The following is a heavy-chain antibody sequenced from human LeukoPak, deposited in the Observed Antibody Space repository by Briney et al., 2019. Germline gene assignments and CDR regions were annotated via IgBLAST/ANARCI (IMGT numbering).Heavy chain of an antibody. CDR1: GYTFTGYY. J-gene: IGHJ3*02. V-gene: IGHV1-2*02. Sequence: ASVKVSCKASGYTFTGYYMHWVRQAPGQGLEWMGWINPNSGGTNYAQKFQGRVTMTRDMSTSTVYMELSSLRSEDTAVYYCAGGDDSSGYTRRDAFDIWGQGTMVTVSS. CDR2: INPNSGGT. D-gene: IGHD3-22*01. CDR3: AGGDDSSGYTRRDAFDI.